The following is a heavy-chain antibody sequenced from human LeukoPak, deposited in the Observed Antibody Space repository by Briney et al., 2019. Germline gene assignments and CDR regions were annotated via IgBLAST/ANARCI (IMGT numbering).Heavy chain of an antibody. CDR3: AKVTTNFYYYAMYV. Sequence: GGSLRLSCAASGFTYSNFAMSWVRQAPGKGLEWVSAMSGSTGRTYYADSVKGRFTISRDNSKNTLYLQMNSLRAEDTAIYYCAKVTTNFYYYAMYVWGQGTTVTVSS. V-gene: IGHV3-23*01. CDR1: GFTYSNFA. CDR2: MSGSTGRT. D-gene: IGHD1-1*01. J-gene: IGHJ6*02.